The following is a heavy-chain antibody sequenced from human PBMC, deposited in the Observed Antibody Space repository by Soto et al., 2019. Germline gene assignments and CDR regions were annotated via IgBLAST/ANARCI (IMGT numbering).Heavy chain of an antibody. J-gene: IGHJ1*01. CDR2: IYYSGGT. V-gene: IGHV4-39*02. CDR3: AGGSGWYIHQ. Sequence: PSETLSLTCTVSGGSISSSSYYWGWIRQPPGKGLEWIGSIYYSGGTYYNPSLKSRVTISVDTSKNSLYLQMNSLRREDTAVYYCAGGSGWYIHQWGQGTLVTVSS. D-gene: IGHD6-19*01. CDR1: GGSISSSSYY.